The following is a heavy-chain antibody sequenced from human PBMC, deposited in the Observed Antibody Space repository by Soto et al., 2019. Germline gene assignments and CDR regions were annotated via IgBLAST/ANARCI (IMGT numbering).Heavy chain of an antibody. Sequence: SETLSLTCSVSGGSLSIYYRSWVRQPPGKRLEWVGSIDYTGTPDYNPSRRGRATISDDTSKDQFSVKLTSVTAADRGDDYCVMDGERHSSGLLFFGPWGQGILVTVSS. CDR3: VMDGERHSSGLLFFGP. V-gene: IGHV4-59*13. CDR2: IDYTGTP. J-gene: IGHJ5*02. CDR1: GGSLSIYY. D-gene: IGHD3-22*01.